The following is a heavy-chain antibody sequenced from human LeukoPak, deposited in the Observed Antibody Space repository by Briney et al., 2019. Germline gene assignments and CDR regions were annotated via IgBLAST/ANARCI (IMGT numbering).Heavy chain of an antibody. Sequence: ASVKVSCKASGGTFSSYAISWVRQAPGQGLEWMGRIIPILGIANYAQKFQGRVTITADKSTSTAYMELSSLRSEDTAVYYCARGPYCSGGSCYRARYYFDYWGQGTLVTVSS. J-gene: IGHJ4*02. D-gene: IGHD2-15*01. CDR1: GGTFSSYA. CDR2: IIPILGIA. CDR3: ARGPYCSGGSCYRARYYFDY. V-gene: IGHV1-69*04.